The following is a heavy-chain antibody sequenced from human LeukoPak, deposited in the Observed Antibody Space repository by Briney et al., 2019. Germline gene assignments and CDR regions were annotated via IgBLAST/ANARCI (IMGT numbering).Heavy chain of an antibody. J-gene: IGHJ6*03. D-gene: IGHD4-23*01. Sequence: SVKVSCKASGYSFSNYGISWVRQAPGQGLEWMGGIIPIFGTANYAQKFQGRVTITTDESTSTAYMELSSLRSEDTAVYYCARAGGPGSYYYYYMDVWGKGTTVTVSS. CDR3: ARAGGPGSYYYYYMDV. V-gene: IGHV1-69*05. CDR2: IIPIFGTA. CDR1: GYSFSNYG.